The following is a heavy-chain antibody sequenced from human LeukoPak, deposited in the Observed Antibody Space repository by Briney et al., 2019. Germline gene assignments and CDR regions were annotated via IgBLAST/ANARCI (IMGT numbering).Heavy chain of an antibody. CDR2: ISAYNGNT. J-gene: IGHJ4*02. V-gene: IGHV1-18*01. D-gene: IGHD6-13*01. Sequence: AASVKVSCKASGYTFTSYGISWVRPAPGQGLEWMGWISAYNGNTNYAQKLQGRVTMTTDTSTSTAYMELRSLRSDDTAVYYCAREQQLVSFFDYXGQGTLVTVSS. CDR1: GYTFTSYG. CDR3: AREQQLVSFFDY.